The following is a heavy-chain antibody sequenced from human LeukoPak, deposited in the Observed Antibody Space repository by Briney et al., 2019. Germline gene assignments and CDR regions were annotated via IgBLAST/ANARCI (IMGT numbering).Heavy chain of an antibody. V-gene: IGHV1-18*01. CDR2: ISAYNGNT. J-gene: IGHJ3*02. CDR1: GYTFTSYG. Sequence: GASVTVSCTASGYTFTSYGISWVRQAPGQGLEWMGWISAYNGNTNYAQKLQGRVTMTTDTSTSTAYMELRSLRSDDTAVYYCARGPPRYYYDSSGYVHDAFDIWGQGTMVTVSS. CDR3: ARGPPRYYYDSSGYVHDAFDI. D-gene: IGHD3-22*01.